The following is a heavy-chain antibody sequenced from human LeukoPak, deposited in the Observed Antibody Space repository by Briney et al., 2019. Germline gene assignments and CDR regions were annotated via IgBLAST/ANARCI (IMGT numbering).Heavy chain of an antibody. CDR3: ARVGSGSYLNYYYYMDV. Sequence: SETLSLTCAVYGGSFSGYYWSRIRQPPGKGLEWIGEINHSGSTNYNPSLKSRVTISVDTSKNQFSLKLSAVTAADTAVYYCARVGSGSYLNYYYYMDVWGKGTTVTVSS. V-gene: IGHV4-34*01. CDR1: GGSFSGYY. D-gene: IGHD1-26*01. J-gene: IGHJ6*03. CDR2: INHSGST.